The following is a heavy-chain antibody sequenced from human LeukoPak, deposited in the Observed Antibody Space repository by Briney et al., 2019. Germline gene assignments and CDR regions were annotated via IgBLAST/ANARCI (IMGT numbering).Heavy chain of an antibody. CDR1: GFTFSSYW. D-gene: IGHD3-3*01. V-gene: IGHV3-74*01. CDR3: AREAIFGVVYYYYYMDV. Sequence: GRSLRLSCAASGFTFSSYWMHWVRQAPGKGLVWVSRINTDGSSTSYADSVKGRFTISRDNAKNTLYLQMNSLRAEDTAVYYCAREAIFGVVYYYYYMDVWGKGTTVTVSS. J-gene: IGHJ6*03. CDR2: INTDGSST.